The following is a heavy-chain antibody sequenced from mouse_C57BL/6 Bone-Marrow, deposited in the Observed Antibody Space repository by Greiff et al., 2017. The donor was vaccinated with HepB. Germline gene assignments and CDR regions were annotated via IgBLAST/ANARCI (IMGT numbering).Heavy chain of an antibody. CDR3: ARDA. V-gene: IGHV5-4*01. Sequence: EVKLVESGGGLVKPGGSLKLSCAASGFTFSSYAMSWVRQTPEKRLEWVATISDGGSYTYYPDNVKGRFTISRDNAKNNLYLQMSHLKSEDTAMYYCARDAWGQETLVTVSA. CDR2: ISDGGSYT. J-gene: IGHJ3*01. CDR1: GFTFSSYA.